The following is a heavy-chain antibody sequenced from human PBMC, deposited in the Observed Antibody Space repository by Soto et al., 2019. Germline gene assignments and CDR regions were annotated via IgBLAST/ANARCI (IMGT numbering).Heavy chain of an antibody. V-gene: IGHV1-69*13. CDR2: IIPIFGTA. CDR1: GGTFSSYA. J-gene: IGHJ5*02. Sequence: SVKVSCNSSGGTFSSYAISWVRQAPGQGLEWMGGIIPIFGTANYAQKFQGRVTITADESTSTAYMELSSLRSEDTAVYYCARDPGEWFDPWGQGTLVTVSS. D-gene: IGHD3-16*01. CDR3: ARDPGEWFDP.